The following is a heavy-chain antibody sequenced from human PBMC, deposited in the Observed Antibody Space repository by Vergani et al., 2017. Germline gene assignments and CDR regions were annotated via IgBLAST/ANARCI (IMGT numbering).Heavy chain of an antibody. D-gene: IGHD2-21*01. CDR1: GDSISTSSYA. CDR3: ATHIYVVRLSSMKAFDY. Sequence: QMQLQESGPGLVKPSETLSLSCTVSGDSISTSSYAWGWIRKPPGKTLEWIGTVFYGGRTSYNPSLKSRVTLSLDTSKKQVSLHLTSVTAADTAVYYCATHIYVVRLSSMKAFDYWGQGALVTVSS. V-gene: IGHV4-39*01. J-gene: IGHJ4*02. CDR2: VFYGGRT.